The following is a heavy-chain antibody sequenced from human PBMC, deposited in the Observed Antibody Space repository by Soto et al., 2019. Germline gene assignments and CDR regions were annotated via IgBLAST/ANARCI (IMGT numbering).Heavy chain of an antibody. D-gene: IGHD3-22*01. Sequence: GESLKSSCKGSGYSFAGYWITWVRQKPGKGLEWMGRIDPSDSQTYYSPSFRGHVTISVTKSITTVFLQWRSLRASDTAMYYCARQIYDSDTGPNFQYYFDSWGQGTPVTVSS. J-gene: IGHJ4*02. CDR2: IDPSDSQT. CDR3: ARQIYDSDTGPNFQYYFDS. V-gene: IGHV5-10-1*01. CDR1: GYSFAGYW.